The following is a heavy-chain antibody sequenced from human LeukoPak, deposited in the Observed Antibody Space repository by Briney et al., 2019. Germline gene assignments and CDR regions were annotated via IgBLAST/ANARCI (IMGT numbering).Heavy chain of an antibody. D-gene: IGHD4-17*01. J-gene: IGHJ4*02. CDR1: GYTFTSYD. V-gene: IGHV1-8*01. CDR3: ARIEIGDDYEGY. Sequence: ASVKVSCKASGYTFTSYDINWVRQATGQGLEWMGWMNPNSGNTGYAQKFQGRVTMTRNTSISTAYMELSSLRSEDTAVYYCARIEIGDDYEGYWGQGTLVTVSS. CDR2: MNPNSGNT.